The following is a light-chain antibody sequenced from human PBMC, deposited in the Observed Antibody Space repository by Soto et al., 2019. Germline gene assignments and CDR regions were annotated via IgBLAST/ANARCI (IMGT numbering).Light chain of an antibody. Sequence: QSALTQPASVSGSPGQSITISCTGTSSDVGGYNYVSWYQQHPGKAPKLMIYDVSNRPSGVSNRFSGSKSGNTASLTISGLQAQNEADYYWRSYTSSSTLRHVFGTGPKLPVL. J-gene: IGLJ1*01. V-gene: IGLV2-14*01. CDR1: SSDVGGYNY. CDR2: DVS. CDR3: RSYTSSSTLRHV.